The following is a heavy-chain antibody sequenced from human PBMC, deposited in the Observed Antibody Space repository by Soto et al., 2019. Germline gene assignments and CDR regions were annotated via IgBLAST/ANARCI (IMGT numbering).Heavy chain of an antibody. CDR2: ISFEGSIK. J-gene: IGHJ6*02. V-gene: IGHV3-30*18. Sequence: PGWSLRLSCASSVFTFISFGMHWVRQAPGKGLEWVALISFEGSIKYYADSVKGRFTISRDNSKNTLYLQMNTLRAEDTAVYYCANQYDAKSYYYYGMDVWGQGTTVTVSS. D-gene: IGHD2-8*01. CDR3: ANQYDAKSYYYYGMDV. CDR1: VFTFISFG.